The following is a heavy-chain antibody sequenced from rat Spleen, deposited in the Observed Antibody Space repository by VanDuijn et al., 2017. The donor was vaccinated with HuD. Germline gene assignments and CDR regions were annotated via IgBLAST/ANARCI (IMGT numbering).Heavy chain of an antibody. V-gene: IGHV2S12*01. D-gene: IGHD1-2*01. CDR3: TRDRGTIAVPPGFAY. J-gene: IGHJ3*01. CDR1: GFSLTSNG. CDR2: ISSGGST. Sequence: QVQLKESGPGLVQPSQTLSLTCTVSGFSLTSNGVSWVRQPPGKGLEWIAAISSGGSTYYNSALKSRLSISRDTSKSQVFLKMNSLQTEDTGTYYCTRDRGTIAVPPGFAYWGQGTLVTVSS.